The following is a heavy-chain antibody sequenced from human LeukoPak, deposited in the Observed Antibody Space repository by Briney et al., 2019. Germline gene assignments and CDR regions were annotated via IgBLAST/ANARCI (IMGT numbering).Heavy chain of an antibody. J-gene: IGHJ4*02. D-gene: IGHD4-17*01. Sequence: PSQTLSLTCTVSGGPISSGGYYWSWIRQHPGKGLEWIGYIYYSGSTYYNPSLKSRVTISVDTSKNQFSLKLSSVTAADTAVYYCARAPVGPVTFLYFDYWGQGTLVTVSS. CDR1: GGPISSGGYY. CDR2: IYYSGST. CDR3: ARAPVGPVTFLYFDY. V-gene: IGHV4-31*03.